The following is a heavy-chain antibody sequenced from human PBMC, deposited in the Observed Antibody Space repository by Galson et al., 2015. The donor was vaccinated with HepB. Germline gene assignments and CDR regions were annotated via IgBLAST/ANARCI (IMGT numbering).Heavy chain of an antibody. Sequence: SLRLSCAASGFTFSSYGMHWVRQAPGKGLEWVAVIWYDGSNKYYADSVKGRFTISRDNSKNTLYLQMNSLRAEDTAVYYCARDNCSGGSCYRSGAFDIWGQGTMVTVSS. CDR3: ARDNCSGGSCYRSGAFDI. CDR1: GFTFSSYG. CDR2: IWYDGSNK. D-gene: IGHD2-15*01. V-gene: IGHV3-33*01. J-gene: IGHJ3*02.